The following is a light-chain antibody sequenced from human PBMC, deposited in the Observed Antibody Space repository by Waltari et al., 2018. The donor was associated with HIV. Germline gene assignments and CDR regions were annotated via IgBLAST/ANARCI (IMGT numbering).Light chain of an antibody. Sequence: QAGLTQPPSVSKGMRQTATPTCTGNSNNVSNKRAAWLQQHQGHPPKLLSYRDNKRPSGISERFSASRSGNTAALTITGVQPEDEADYFCATWDISLSAVVFGGGTTLTVL. CDR3: ATWDISLSAVV. CDR1: SNNVSNKR. CDR2: RDN. J-gene: IGLJ2*01. V-gene: IGLV10-54*04.